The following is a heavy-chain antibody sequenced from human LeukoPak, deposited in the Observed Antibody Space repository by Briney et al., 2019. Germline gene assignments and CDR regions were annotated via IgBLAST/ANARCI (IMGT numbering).Heavy chain of an antibody. Sequence: GGSLRLSCAASGFTFSSYEMNWVRQAPGKGLEWVSYISSSGSTIYYADSVKGRFTISRANAKNSLYLQMNSLRAEDTAVYYWAVGGFITHFDYWAREPWSPSPQ. J-gene: IGHJ4*02. CDR2: ISSSGSTI. D-gene: IGHD3-10*01. CDR3: AVGGFITHFDY. CDR1: GFTFSSYE. V-gene: IGHV3-48*03.